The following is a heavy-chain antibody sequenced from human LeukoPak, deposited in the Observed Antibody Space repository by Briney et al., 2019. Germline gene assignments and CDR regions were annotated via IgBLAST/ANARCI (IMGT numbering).Heavy chain of an antibody. CDR3: ARGGWYNDY. J-gene: IGHJ4*02. V-gene: IGHV4-59*01. D-gene: IGHD6-19*01. CDR1: GGSISTYY. CDR2: IYYSGST. Sequence: SETLSLTCTVSGGSISTYYWSWIRQPAGKGLEWIGYIYYSGSTNYNPSLKSRVTMSVDTSKNHFSLRLSSVTAADTALYYCARGGWYNDYWGQGTLVTVSS.